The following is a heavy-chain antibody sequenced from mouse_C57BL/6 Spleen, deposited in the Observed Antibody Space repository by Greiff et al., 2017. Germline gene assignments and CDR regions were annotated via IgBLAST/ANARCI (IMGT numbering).Heavy chain of an antibody. J-gene: IGHJ4*01. CDR2: IYPGDGDT. D-gene: IGHD2-4*01. CDR1: GYAFSSSW. CDR3: ARDDYDDVGY. V-gene: IGHV1-82*01. Sequence: VKLQQSGPELVKPGASVKISCKASGYAFSSSWMNWVKQRPGKGLEWIGRIYPGDGDTNYNGKFKGKATLTADKSSSTAYMQLSSLTSEDSAVYFCARDDYDDVGYWGQGTSVTVSS.